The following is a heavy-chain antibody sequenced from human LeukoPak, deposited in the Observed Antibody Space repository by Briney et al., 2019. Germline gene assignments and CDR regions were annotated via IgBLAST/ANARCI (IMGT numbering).Heavy chain of an antibody. Sequence: SETLSLTCAVYGGSFSGYYWNWIRQPPGKGLEWIGEINHSGSTNYNPPLKSRVTMSVDTSRNQFSLNLSSVTAADTAVYYCASGPLPGSSGAFDIWGQGTMVTVSS. CDR1: GGSFSGYY. CDR2: INHSGST. V-gene: IGHV4-34*01. J-gene: IGHJ3*02. CDR3: ASGPLPGSSGAFDI. D-gene: IGHD1-26*01.